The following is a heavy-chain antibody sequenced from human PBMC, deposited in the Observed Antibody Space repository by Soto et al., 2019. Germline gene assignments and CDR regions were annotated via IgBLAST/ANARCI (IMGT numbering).Heavy chain of an antibody. Sequence: GGSLRLSCAASGFTFSSYAMSWVRQAPGKGLEWISTISGSGDGTYYIDSVKGRFTISRDNSRNTLFLQMSSLKAEDAAVYYCAKRGGVVVGATQRYFDYWGQGARVTVSS. CDR3: AKRGGVVVGATQRYFDY. D-gene: IGHD2-15*01. V-gene: IGHV3-23*01. J-gene: IGHJ4*02. CDR1: GFTFSSYA. CDR2: ISGSGDGT.